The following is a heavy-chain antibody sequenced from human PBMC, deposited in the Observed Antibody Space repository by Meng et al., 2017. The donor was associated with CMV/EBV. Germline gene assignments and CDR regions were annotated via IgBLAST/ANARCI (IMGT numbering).Heavy chain of an antibody. J-gene: IGHJ4*02. Sequence: GGSLRLSCAASGFTFSSYSMNWVRQAPGKGLEWVSYISSSSTIYYADSVKGRFTISRDNAKNSLYLQMNSLRAEDTAVYYCARDRKRVLELDYWGQGTLVTVSS. CDR2: ISSSSTI. CDR3: ARDRKRVLELDY. V-gene: IGHV3-48*04. D-gene: IGHD3-3*01. CDR1: GFTFSSYS.